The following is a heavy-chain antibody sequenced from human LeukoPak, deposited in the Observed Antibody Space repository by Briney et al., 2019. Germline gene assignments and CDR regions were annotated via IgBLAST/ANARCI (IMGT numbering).Heavy chain of an antibody. Sequence: ASVKVSCKASGYTFTKYGVYWVRQAPGQGLEWMGWINTDTGNPAYAQGFTGRFVFSLDTSVSTTYLQISSLKPEDTAVYYCARGIGIGTVLMVHGNMDVWGKGTTVTVSS. CDR3: ARGIGIGTVLMVHGNMDV. CDR2: INTDTGNP. J-gene: IGHJ6*03. CDR1: GYTFTKYG. V-gene: IGHV7-4-1*02. D-gene: IGHD2-8*01.